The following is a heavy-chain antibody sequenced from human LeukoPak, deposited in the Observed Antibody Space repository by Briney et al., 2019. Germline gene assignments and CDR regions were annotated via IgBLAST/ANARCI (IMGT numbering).Heavy chain of an antibody. Sequence: SETLSLTCTVSGGSISSSSYYWGWIRQPPGKGLEWIGSIYYSGSTYYNPSLKSRVPISVATSKNQFSLKLSSVTAADTAVYYCARDASRGDDAFDIWGQGTMVPVSS. CDR3: ARDASRGDDAFDI. CDR2: IYYSGST. V-gene: IGHV4-39*07. J-gene: IGHJ3*02. CDR1: GGSISSSSYY.